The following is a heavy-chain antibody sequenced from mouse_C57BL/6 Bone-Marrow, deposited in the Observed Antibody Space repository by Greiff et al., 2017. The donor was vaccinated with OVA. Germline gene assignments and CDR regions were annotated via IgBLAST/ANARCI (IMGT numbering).Heavy chain of an antibody. CDR1: GFTFSDFY. J-gene: IGHJ4*01. V-gene: IGHV7-1*01. CDR3: ARDGGSYYAMDY. Sequence: EVKLMESGGGLVQSGRSLRLSCATSGFTFSDFYMEWVRQAPGKGLEWIAASRNKANDYTTEYSASVKGRFIVSRDTSQSILYLQMNALRAEDTAIYYCARDGGSYYAMDYWGQGTSVTVSS. CDR2: SRNKANDYTT.